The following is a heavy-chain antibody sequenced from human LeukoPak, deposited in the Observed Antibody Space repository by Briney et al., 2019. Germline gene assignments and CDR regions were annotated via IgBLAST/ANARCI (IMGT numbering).Heavy chain of an antibody. CDR1: GFTFSGSA. J-gene: IGHJ4*02. CDR2: IKHDGSEK. V-gene: IGHV3-7*01. D-gene: IGHD2/OR15-2a*01. Sequence: GGSLRLSCTASGFTFSGSAMHWVRQAPGKGLEWVANIKHDGSEKYYVDSVKGRFTISRDNAKDSLYLQMNSLRAQDTAVYYCARANSLGYWGQGTLVTVSS. CDR3: ARANSLGY.